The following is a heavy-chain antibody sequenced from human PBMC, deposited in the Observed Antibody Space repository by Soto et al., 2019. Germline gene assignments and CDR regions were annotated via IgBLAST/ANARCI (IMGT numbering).Heavy chain of an antibody. V-gene: IGHV4-59*01. CDR2: IFHSGIT. D-gene: IGHD3-22*01. J-gene: IGHJ5*01. Sequence: SETLSLTCTISGGSFNNDYWTWIRQSPGKGLEWIGYIFHSGITDYNPSVKGRVTISIDKSKNLFSLKLTSVTAADTAVYYCARDRYFYDSAGYYRTLDSWG. CDR3: ARDRYFYDSAGYYRTLDS. CDR1: GGSFNNDY.